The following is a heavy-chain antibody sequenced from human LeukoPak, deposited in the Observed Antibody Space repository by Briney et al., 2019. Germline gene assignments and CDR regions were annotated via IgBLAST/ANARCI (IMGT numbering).Heavy chain of an antibody. CDR3: ARLSCSSTSCFHTFDI. D-gene: IGHD2-2*01. CDR2: VYYSGST. Sequence: PSETLSLTCTVSGGSISSSSYYWGWIRQPPGKWLEWIGSVYYSGSTYYNPSLKSRVTISVDTSKNQFSLKLSSVTAAGTAVYYCARLSCSSTSCFHTFDIWGQGTMATVSS. J-gene: IGHJ3*02. CDR1: GGSISSSSYY. V-gene: IGHV4-39*01.